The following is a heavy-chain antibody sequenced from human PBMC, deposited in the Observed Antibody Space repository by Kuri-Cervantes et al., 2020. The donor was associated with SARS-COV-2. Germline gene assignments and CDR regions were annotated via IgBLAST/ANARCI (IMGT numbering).Heavy chain of an antibody. D-gene: IGHD6-6*01. CDR2: IKQDGSEK. Sequence: GESLNISCAASGFTFSSYWMSWVRQAPGKGLEWVANIKQDGSEKYYADSVKGRFTISRDSSKDTLYLQMNSLRTDDTAFYYCAKDHRYSSSSGVGYFDSWGQGTLVTVSS. CDR1: GFTFSSYW. V-gene: IGHV3-7*01. CDR3: AKDHRYSSSSGVGYFDS. J-gene: IGHJ4*02.